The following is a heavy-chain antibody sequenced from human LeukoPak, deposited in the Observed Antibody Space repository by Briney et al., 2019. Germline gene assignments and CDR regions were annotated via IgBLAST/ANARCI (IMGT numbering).Heavy chain of an antibody. CDR2: ILYTGSA. CDR3: ARVRRVSSSYSTNYYYMDV. J-gene: IGHJ6*03. Sequence: TLETLSLTCTVSGGSISSYYWSWIRRPPGKRLEWIGFILYTGSANYNTSLESRISISVDTSKSQLSLTVKSVTAADTAVYYCARVRRVSSSYSTNYYYMDVWGKGTTVTVSS. CDR1: GGSISSYY. D-gene: IGHD6-6*01. V-gene: IGHV4-59*01.